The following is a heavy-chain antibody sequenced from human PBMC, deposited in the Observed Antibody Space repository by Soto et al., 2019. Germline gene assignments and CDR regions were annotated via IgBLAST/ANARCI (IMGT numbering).Heavy chain of an antibody. V-gene: IGHV3-23*01. J-gene: IGHJ4*02. D-gene: IGHD4-17*01. CDR2: ISGGGGST. Sequence: EVQLLESGGDLVQPGGSLRLSCVASGLTFSRFALSWVRQSPGKGLEWVSAISGGGGSTYYADSVKGRFTVSRDNSKNTLYLQMNTLRAEDKAVYYCTKFVFYGDSLVEYWGQGTLVTVSS. CDR3: TKFVFYGDSLVEY. CDR1: GLTFSRFA.